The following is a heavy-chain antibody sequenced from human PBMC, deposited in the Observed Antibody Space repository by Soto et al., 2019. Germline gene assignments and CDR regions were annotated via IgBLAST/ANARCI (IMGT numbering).Heavy chain of an antibody. D-gene: IGHD3-10*01. CDR2: ISYDGSNK. J-gene: IGHJ6*02. CDR3: AKDLLAMVRGVITKYYGMDV. V-gene: IGHV3-30*04. Sequence: GRSLRISCAPSGFPFSSYPMHSVRQAPGKGLEWVAVISYDGSNKYYADSVKGRFTISRDNSKNTLYLQMNSLRAEDTAVYYCAKDLLAMVRGVITKYYGMDVWGQGTTVTASS. CDR1: GFPFSSYP.